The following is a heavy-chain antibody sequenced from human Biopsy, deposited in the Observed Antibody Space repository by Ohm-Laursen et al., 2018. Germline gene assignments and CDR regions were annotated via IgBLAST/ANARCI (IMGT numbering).Heavy chain of an antibody. Sequence: SDTLSLTCIVSGGSISSYYWSWTRQPPGKGLEWIGYIYYSGSTNYNPSLKSRVTISVDTSKNQFSLRLNSVTAADTAVYYCARATNSTGWPYYYFYGMDVWGQGTTVTVSS. V-gene: IGHV4-59*07. CDR2: IYYSGST. CDR1: GGSISSYY. CDR3: ARATNSTGWPYYYFYGMDV. J-gene: IGHJ6*02. D-gene: IGHD2/OR15-2a*01.